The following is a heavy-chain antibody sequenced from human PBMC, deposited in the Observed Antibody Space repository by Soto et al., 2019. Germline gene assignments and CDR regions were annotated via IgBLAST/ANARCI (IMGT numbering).Heavy chain of an antibody. CDR3: TRQEKDDSSGYYFYSFDY. V-gene: IGHV3-73*01. CDR2: IKSKANSYAT. J-gene: IGHJ4*02. Sequence: GGSLRLSCAASGFTFSGSAMHWVRQSPGKGLEWVGRIKSKANSYATAYAASVKGRFTITRDDSKNTANMQMNSLKTEETAVYYCTRQEKDDSSGYYFYSFDYWGQGTLVTVSS. CDR1: GFTFSGSA. D-gene: IGHD3-22*01.